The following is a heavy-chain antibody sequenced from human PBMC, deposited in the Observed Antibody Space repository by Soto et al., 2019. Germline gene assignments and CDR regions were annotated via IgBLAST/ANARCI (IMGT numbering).Heavy chain of an antibody. CDR1: GFTFSTYD. D-gene: IGHD3-3*01. J-gene: IGHJ3*02. CDR2: ISGSGSTI. CDR3: ARRTRRDFWSGYEPDALDI. V-gene: IGHV3-48*03. Sequence: PGASLRLSSVASGFTFSTYDMNWVLLRPGKGLEWVSYISGSGSTIYYADSVKGLFTISRDNARNSLYLQMNSLRAEDTAVYYCARRTRRDFWSGYEPDALDIWGQGTVVTVSS.